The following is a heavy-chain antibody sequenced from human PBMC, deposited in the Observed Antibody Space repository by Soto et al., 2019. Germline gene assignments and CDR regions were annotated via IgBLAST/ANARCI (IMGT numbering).Heavy chain of an antibody. J-gene: IGHJ4*02. Sequence: GGSLRLSCVASGFTFSSYALHWVRQAPGKGLEWVALISNDGMNTFYADSVKGRMTVSRDKAEKTMYLQMNSLTAEDTAVYYCAKGLRFMEHWGQGTLVTVSS. CDR3: AKGLRFMEH. CDR2: ISNDGMNT. V-gene: IGHV3-30-3*02. CDR1: GFTFSSYA. D-gene: IGHD1-1*01.